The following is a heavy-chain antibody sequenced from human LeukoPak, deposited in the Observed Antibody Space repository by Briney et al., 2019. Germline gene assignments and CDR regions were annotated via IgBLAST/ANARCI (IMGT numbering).Heavy chain of an antibody. D-gene: IGHD3-22*01. CDR3: ARDKGDYDTSGSLFVF. CDR1: GFTFSRYW. J-gene: IGHJ4*02. V-gene: IGHV3-7*03. Sequence: PGGSLRLSCVASGFTFSRYWMSWVRQDPRKGLEWVANIKQGGGVIYYVDSVKGRFTISRDNAKNSLYLQMNSLRAEDTAVYYCARDKGDYDTSGSLFVFGGQGTLVTVSS. CDR2: IKQGGGVI.